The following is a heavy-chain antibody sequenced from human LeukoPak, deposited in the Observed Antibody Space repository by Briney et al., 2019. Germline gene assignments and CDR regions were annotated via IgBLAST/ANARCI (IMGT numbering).Heavy chain of an antibody. J-gene: IGHJ6*02. CDR3: ALVVATTPLMDV. Sequence: PSETLSLTCAVYGGSFSGYYWNWIRQAPGEGLEWIGELSHSGTTKYNPSLKSRVTMSEDKSKNQFSLKLNSVTAADTGVYYYALVVATTPLMDVWGQGTTVTVSS. D-gene: IGHD2-21*02. CDR1: GGSFSGYY. V-gene: IGHV4-34*01. CDR2: LSHSGTT.